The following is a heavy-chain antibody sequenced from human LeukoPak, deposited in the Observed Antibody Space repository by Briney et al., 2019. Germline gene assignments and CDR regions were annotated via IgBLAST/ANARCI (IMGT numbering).Heavy chain of an antibody. V-gene: IGHV4-61*02. CDR1: GGSISSGSYC. CDR2: IYTSGST. J-gene: IGHJ4*02. CDR3: AGEIIVDY. Sequence: SQTLSLTCTVSGGSISSGSYCWGWIRQPAGKGLEWIGRIYTSGSTNYNPSLKSRVTISVDTSKNQFSLKLSSVTAADTAVYYCAGEIIVDYWGQGTLVTVSS.